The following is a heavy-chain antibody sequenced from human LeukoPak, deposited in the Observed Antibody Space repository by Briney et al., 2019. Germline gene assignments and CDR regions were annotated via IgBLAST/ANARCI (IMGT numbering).Heavy chain of an antibody. D-gene: IGHD6-13*01. Sequence: GGSLRLSCAASGFTFSSYSMNWVRQAPGKGLEWVSYISSSSSTIYYADSVKGRFTISRDNAKNSLYLQMNSLRAEDTAVYYCARGYSTIYYYNGMDVWGQGTTVTVSS. CDR1: GFTFSSYS. CDR2: ISSSSSTI. J-gene: IGHJ6*02. V-gene: IGHV3-48*01. CDR3: ARGYSTIYYYNGMDV.